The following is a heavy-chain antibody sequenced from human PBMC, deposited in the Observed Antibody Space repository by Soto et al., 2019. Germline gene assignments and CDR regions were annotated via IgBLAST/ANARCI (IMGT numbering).Heavy chain of an antibody. CDR1: GYTFTSYD. V-gene: IGHV1-8*01. J-gene: IGHJ6*01. CDR2: MNPNSGNT. CDR3: ARGRSIVVPAAIRYYYYYGMDV. D-gene: IGHD2-2*01. Sequence: ASVKVSCKASGYTFTSYDINWVRQATGQGLVWMGWMNPNSGNTGYAQEFQGRVTMTRNTSISTAYMELSSLRCEDTAVYYCARGRSIVVPAAIRYYYYYGMDVWGQGTTVTVSS.